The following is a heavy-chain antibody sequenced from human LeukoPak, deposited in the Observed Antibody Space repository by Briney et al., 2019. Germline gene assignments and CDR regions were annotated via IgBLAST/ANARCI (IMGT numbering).Heavy chain of an antibody. V-gene: IGHV4-59*01. D-gene: IGHD6-13*01. Sequence: SETLSLTCTVSGGSISSYYWSWIRQPPGKGLEWIGYIYYSGSTNYNPSLKSRVTISVDTSKNQFSLKLSSVTAADTAVYYCARVQQQLDFLGNWFDPWGQGTLVTVSS. CDR3: ARVQQQLDFLGNWFDP. CDR2: IYYSGST. J-gene: IGHJ5*02. CDR1: GGSISSYY.